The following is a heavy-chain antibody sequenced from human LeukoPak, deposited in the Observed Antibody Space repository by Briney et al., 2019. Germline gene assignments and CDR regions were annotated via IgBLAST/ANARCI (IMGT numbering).Heavy chain of an antibody. Sequence: SGGSLRLSCAASGFTFSTYGMHWVRQAPGKGLEWVAVIWYDGSNKYYADSVKGRFTISRDNSKNTLYLQMNSLRAEDTAVYYCAKDLSGRKGSFDYWGQGTLVTVSS. J-gene: IGHJ4*02. D-gene: IGHD3-10*01. CDR1: GFTFSTYG. V-gene: IGHV3-33*06. CDR2: IWYDGSNK. CDR3: AKDLSGRKGSFDY.